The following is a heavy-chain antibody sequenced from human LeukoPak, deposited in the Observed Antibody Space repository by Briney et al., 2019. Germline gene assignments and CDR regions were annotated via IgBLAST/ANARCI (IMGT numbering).Heavy chain of an antibody. Sequence: GGSLRLSCAASGFTFSSYAMHWVRQAPGKGLEWVAVISYDGSNKYYADSVKGRFTISRDNSKNTLYLQMNSLRVEDTAVYYCAKGRTLVGGSTRSYDYWGQGTLVTVSS. J-gene: IGHJ4*02. CDR3: AKGRTLVGGSTRSYDY. V-gene: IGHV3-30*04. CDR1: GFTFSSYA. CDR2: ISYDGSNK. D-gene: IGHD1-26*01.